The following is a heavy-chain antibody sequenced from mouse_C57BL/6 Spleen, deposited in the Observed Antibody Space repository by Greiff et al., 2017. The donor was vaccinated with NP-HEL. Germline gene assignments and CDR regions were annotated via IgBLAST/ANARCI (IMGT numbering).Heavy chain of an antibody. V-gene: IGHV1-69*01. J-gene: IGHJ1*03. Sequence: QVQLQQPGAELVMPGASVKLSCKASGYTFTSYWMHWVKQRPGQGLEWIGEIDPSDSYTNYNQKFKGKSTLTVDKSSSTAYMQLSSLTSEDAAVYYCARSKIYYYGTGYFDVWGTGTTVTVSS. D-gene: IGHD1-1*01. CDR1: GYTFTSYW. CDR2: IDPSDSYT. CDR3: ARSKIYYYGTGYFDV.